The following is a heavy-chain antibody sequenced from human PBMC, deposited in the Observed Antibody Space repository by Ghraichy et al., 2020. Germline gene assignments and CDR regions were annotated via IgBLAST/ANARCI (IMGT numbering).Heavy chain of an antibody. CDR3: ARARLRFLGGLSWFDP. D-gene: IGHD3-3*01. CDR2: IYYSGST. J-gene: IGHJ5*02. CDR1: GGSISSGGYY. Sequence: SETLSLTCTVSGGSISSGGYYWSWIRQHPGKGLEWIGYIYYSGSTYYNPSLKSRVTISVDTSKNQFSLKLSSVTAADTAVYYCARARLRFLGGLSWFDPWGQGTLVTVSS. V-gene: IGHV4-31*03.